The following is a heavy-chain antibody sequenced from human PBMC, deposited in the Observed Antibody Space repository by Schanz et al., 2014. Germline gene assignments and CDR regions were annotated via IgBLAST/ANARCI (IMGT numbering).Heavy chain of an antibody. J-gene: IGHJ4*02. CDR3: AKVREWWPYYFDY. D-gene: IGHD2-15*01. CDR1: GFSFSNYL. Sequence: EVQLVESGGGLVQPGGSLRLSCAASGFSFSNYLMSWVRQAPGKGLEWVASISFSFSDETYYADSVKGRFTISRDNSENTLFLQMNSLRAEDTAVYYCAKVREWWPYYFDYWGQGTLVTVSS. CDR2: ISFSFSDET. V-gene: IGHV3-23*04.